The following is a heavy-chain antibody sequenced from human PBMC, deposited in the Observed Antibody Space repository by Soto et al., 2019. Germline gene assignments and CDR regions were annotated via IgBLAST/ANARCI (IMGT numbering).Heavy chain of an antibody. J-gene: IGHJ4*02. D-gene: IGHD3-10*01. CDR2: INSDGSST. Sequence: EVQLVESGGGLVQPGGSLRLSCAASGFTFSSYWMHWVRQAPGKGLVWVSRINSDGSSTSYADSVKGRFTISRDNAKNTLYQQMNSLRAEDTAVYYCARTHAAGSGSYRVYWGQGTLVTVSS. CDR3: ARTHAAGSGSYRVY. CDR1: GFTFSSYW. V-gene: IGHV3-74*01.